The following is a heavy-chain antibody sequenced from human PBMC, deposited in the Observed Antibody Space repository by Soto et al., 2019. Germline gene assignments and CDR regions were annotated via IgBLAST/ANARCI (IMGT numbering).Heavy chain of an antibody. J-gene: IGHJ4*02. V-gene: IGHV1-69*06. CDR1: GSRFSNYV. D-gene: IGHD2-2*02. Sequence: QVQLVQSGAEVKTPGSSLKVSCKVSGSRFSNYVISWVRQAPGHGLEWLGRIIPIFNSTKYAQSFQCRVNITADKSTSTASLELSSLSSDDTAVYYCAREGRGKKAGYNGLVSLGYWGQGTLVTVSS. CDR3: AREGRGKKAGYNGLVSLGY. CDR2: IIPIFNST.